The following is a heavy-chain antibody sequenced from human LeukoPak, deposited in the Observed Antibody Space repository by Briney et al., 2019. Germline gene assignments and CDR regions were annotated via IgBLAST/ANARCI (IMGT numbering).Heavy chain of an antibody. CDR1: GYSFTSYW. D-gene: IGHD2-21*02. J-gene: IGHJ3*02. CDR3: ARQGVVVTAMRALDI. Sequence: GESLKISCKGSGYSFTSYWIGWVRQMPGKGLEWMGIIYPGDSDTRYSPSFQGQVTISADKSISTAYLQWSSLKASDTAMYYCARQGVVVTAMRALDIWGQGTMVTVSS. V-gene: IGHV5-51*01. CDR2: IYPGDSDT.